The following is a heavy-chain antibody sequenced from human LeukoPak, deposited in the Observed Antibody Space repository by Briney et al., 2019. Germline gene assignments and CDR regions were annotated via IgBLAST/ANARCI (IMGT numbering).Heavy chain of an antibody. J-gene: IGHJ4*02. CDR3: AKGSVGNADFAS. V-gene: IGHV3-23*01. CDR1: GSTFSSFY. Sequence: PGGSMRLSCAAYGSTFSSFYMTWVRQAAGKGLECDASIIVSGTTYYADYVKGRFTITRDSFRGTLFLQIDSLRDEDTAVYFCAKGSVGNADFASWGQGALVTVSS. CDR2: IIVSGTT. D-gene: IGHD6-25*01.